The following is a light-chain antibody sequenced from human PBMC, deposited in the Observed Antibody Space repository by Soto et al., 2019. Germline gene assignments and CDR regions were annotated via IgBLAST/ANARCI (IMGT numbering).Light chain of an antibody. Sequence: EIAMTQSPATLSVSLGERATLSCRASQYISNNLAWYQQRPGQAPSLLIYGASTRATGVPARFSGSGSGTDFLLRISGLQSEDSAVYYCQQYNHWTSITFGQGTRLEIK. J-gene: IGKJ5*01. CDR1: QYISNN. CDR2: GAS. CDR3: QQYNHWTSIT. V-gene: IGKV3-15*01.